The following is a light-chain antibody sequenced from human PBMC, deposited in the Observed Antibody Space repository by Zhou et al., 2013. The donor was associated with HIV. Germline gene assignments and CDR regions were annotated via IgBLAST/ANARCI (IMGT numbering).Light chain of an antibody. V-gene: IGKV1-5*03. J-gene: IGKJ4*01. Sequence: IQMTQSPSIVSASPGDRVTITCRANETVGRSLAWYQQKLGKAPTLLIYKTSSLDKGVPSRFSGSGSGTEFTLTIAGLQLDDLATYFCQQYNSFDLSFGGGTKVDIK. CDR1: ETVGRS. CDR2: KTS. CDR3: QQYNSFDLS.